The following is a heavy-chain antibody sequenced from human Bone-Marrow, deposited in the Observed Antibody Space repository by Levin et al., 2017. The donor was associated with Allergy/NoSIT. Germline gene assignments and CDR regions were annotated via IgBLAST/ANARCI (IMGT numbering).Heavy chain of an antibody. CDR1: GGTFSSYA. CDR2: IIPIFGTA. V-gene: IGHV1-69*13. CDR3: AIVGRRAQVFDY. D-gene: IGHD3-10*01. Sequence: SVKVSCKASGGTFSSYAISWVRQAPGQGLEWMGGIIPIFGTANYAQKFQGRVAITADESTSTAYMELSSLRSEDTAVYYCAIVGRRAQVFDYWGQGTLVTVSS. J-gene: IGHJ4*02.